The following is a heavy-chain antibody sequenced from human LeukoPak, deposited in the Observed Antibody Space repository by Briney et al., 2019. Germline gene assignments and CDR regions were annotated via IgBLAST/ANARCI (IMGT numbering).Heavy chain of an antibody. V-gene: IGHV5-51*01. CDR2: IYPGDSGT. J-gene: IGHJ5*02. CDR1: GYTFSNYW. D-gene: IGHD6-13*01. CDR3: ARHQINLAAAGSWFDP. Sequence: GESLKISCKGSGYTFSNYWIGWVRQMPGKGLEWMGIIYPGDSGTRYSPSFQGQVTISADKSISTAYLQWSSLKASDTAMYYCARHQINLAAAGSWFDPWGQGTLVTVSS.